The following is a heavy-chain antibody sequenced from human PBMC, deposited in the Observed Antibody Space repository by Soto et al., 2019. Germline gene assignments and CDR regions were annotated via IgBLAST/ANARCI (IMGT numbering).Heavy chain of an antibody. CDR2: IYYSGST. Sequence: QLHLQESGPVLVKPSETLSLTCTVSGGSIRSSSYYWGWIRQPPGKGLEGIGSIYYSGSTYYNPSLKSRVTIPVVTDKNKFSRKLSSVTAADTAVYYCARGGNHDYGDLYYYYYGREVWGKGTTVTVSS. D-gene: IGHD4-17*01. CDR3: ARGGNHDYGDLYYYYYGREV. V-gene: IGHV4-39*01. J-gene: IGHJ6*04. CDR1: GGSIRSSSYY.